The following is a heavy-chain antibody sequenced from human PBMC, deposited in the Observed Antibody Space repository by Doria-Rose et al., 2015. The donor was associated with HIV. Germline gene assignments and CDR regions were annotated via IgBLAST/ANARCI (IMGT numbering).Heavy chain of an antibody. CDR2: TYYRSKWYN. CDR3: ARGEVGATFDP. Sequence: DSVSSNSAAWNWISQSPSRGLEWLGRTYYRSKWYNDYAVSVKSRITINPDTSKNQFSLQLNSVTPEDTAVYYCARGEVGATFDPWGQGTLVTVSS. J-gene: IGHJ5*02. D-gene: IGHD1-26*01. CDR1: DSVSSNSAA. V-gene: IGHV6-1*01.